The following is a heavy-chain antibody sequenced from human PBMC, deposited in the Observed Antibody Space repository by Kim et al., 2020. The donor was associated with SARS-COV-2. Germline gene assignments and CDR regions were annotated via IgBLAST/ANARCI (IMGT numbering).Heavy chain of an antibody. CDR1: GGTFSSYA. V-gene: IGHV1-69*13. J-gene: IGHJ3*02. Sequence: SVKVSCKASGGTFSSYAISWVRQAPGQGLEWMGGIIPIFGTANYAQKFQGRVTITADESTSTAYMELSSLRSEDTAVYYCARSFRIAAAGSSHGAFDIWGQGTMVTVSS. CDR3: ARSFRIAAAGSSHGAFDI. D-gene: IGHD6-13*01. CDR2: IIPIFGTA.